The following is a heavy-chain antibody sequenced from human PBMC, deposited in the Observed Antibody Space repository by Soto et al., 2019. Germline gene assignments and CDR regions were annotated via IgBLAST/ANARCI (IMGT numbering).Heavy chain of an antibody. CDR2: IIPIFGTA. D-gene: IGHD1-26*01. CDR3: ARPGDSGSYFFDY. V-gene: IGHV1-69*06. J-gene: IGHJ4*02. CDR1: GGTFSSYA. Sequence: QVQLVQSGAEVKKPGSSVKVSCKASGGTFSSYAISWVRQAPGQGLEWMGGIIPIFGTANYAQKFQGRVTITADKSTSTTYMERSSLRPEDTAVYYCARPGDSGSYFFDYWGQGTLVTVSS.